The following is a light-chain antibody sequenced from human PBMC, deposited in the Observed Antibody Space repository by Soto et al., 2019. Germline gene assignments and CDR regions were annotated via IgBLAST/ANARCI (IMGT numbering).Light chain of an antibody. CDR1: TRDIANYNL. J-gene: IGLJ2*01. V-gene: IGLV2-23*01. Sequence: QSALTQPASVSGSPGQSITISCTGTTRDIANYNLVSWYQQHPGTVPKLIIYEDNKRPSGISDRFSGSRSGNTASLTISALQPEAEAEDYYCSNAGGPTRTVIFGGGTQLTVL. CDR3: CSNAGGPTRTVI. CDR2: EDN.